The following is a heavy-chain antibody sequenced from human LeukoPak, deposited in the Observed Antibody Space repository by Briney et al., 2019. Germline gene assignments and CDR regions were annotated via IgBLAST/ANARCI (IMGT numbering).Heavy chain of an antibody. CDR1: GYTFITYG. D-gene: IGHD1-26*01. V-gene: IGHV1-18*01. CDR2: ITPYNGDT. CDR3: ARVAGVSYNYFDS. Sequence: GASVNVSCKASGYTFITYGITWVRQAPAQGLEWMGWITPYNGDTNYAQNLQDRVTMTTDTSTSTAYMELRSLRSDDTAVYFCARVAGVSYNYFDSWGQGTLVTLSS. J-gene: IGHJ4*02.